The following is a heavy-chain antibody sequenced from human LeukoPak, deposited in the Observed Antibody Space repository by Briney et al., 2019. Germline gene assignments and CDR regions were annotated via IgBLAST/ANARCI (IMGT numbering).Heavy chain of an antibody. D-gene: IGHD5-24*01. CDR2: TRGDGRPT. CDR3: VRGTIMDRGVDY. V-gene: IGHV3-74*01. CDR1: GFTFTDHW. Sequence: GGSLRLSCVASGFTFTDHWMHWVRLVPGKGLVWVASTRGDGRPTWYADSVKGRFTISRDSAKNTVHLQMDSLRAEDTAMYFCVRGTIMDRGVDYWGQGTLVTVSS. J-gene: IGHJ4*02.